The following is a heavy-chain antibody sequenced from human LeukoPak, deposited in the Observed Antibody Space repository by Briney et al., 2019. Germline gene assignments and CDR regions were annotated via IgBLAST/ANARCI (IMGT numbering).Heavy chain of an antibody. CDR1: GGTISSGTYY. CDR2: SYTSGST. Sequence: PSQTLSLTCTVSGGTISSGTYYWSWLRQPAGKGLECIGRSYTSGSTNYNPALNSRVTISVNTSNNLFPLKLSCVTAADTAVYYTARGRGSWYVHYFDCWDQGTLVIVSS. V-gene: IGHV4-61*02. D-gene: IGHD6-13*01. J-gene: IGHJ4*02. CDR3: ARGRGSWYVHYFDC.